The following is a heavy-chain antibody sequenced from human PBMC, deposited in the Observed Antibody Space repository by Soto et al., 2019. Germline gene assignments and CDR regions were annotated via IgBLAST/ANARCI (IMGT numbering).Heavy chain of an antibody. V-gene: IGHV3-33*01. J-gene: IGHJ4*02. CDR2: IWYDGSNK. Sequence: SLRLSCAASGFTFSSYGMHWVRQAPGKGLEWVAVIWYDGSNKYYADSVKGRFTISRDNSKNTLYLQMNSLRAEDTAVYYCARDGGGYCSGGSCPTYYWGQGTLVTVSS. D-gene: IGHD2-15*01. CDR3: ARDGGGYCSGGSCPTYY. CDR1: GFTFSSYG.